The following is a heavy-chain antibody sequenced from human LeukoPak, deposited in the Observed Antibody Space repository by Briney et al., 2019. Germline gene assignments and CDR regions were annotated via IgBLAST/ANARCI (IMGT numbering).Heavy chain of an antibody. V-gene: IGHV4-59*01. CDR2: IYYSGST. CDR3: ARGLTTVTENWFDP. J-gene: IGHJ5*02. D-gene: IGHD4-17*01. CDR1: GGSISSYY. Sequence: PSETLSLTCTVSGGSISSYYWSWIRQPPGKGLEWIGYIYYSGSTNYNPSLKSRVTISVDTSMNQFSLKLGSVTAADTAVYYCARGLTTVTENWFDPWGQGTLVTVSS.